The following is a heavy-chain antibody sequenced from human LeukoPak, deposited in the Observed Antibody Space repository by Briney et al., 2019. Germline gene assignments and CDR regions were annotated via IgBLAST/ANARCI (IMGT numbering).Heavy chain of an antibody. CDR2: FHNSGTS. CDR1: DDSISDYY. Sequence: SETLSLTCTVSDDSISDYYRGWIRQPPGKGLEWIGYFHNSGTSTYNPSLKSRVAISADTSKNQFSLKLNSLTTADTAVYYCTRGAGWLIDYWGQGILVAVSS. J-gene: IGHJ4*02. D-gene: IGHD3-16*01. V-gene: IGHV4-59*01. CDR3: TRGAGWLIDY.